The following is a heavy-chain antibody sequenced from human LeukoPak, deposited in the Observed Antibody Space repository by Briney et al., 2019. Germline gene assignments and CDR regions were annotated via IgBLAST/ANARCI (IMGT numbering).Heavy chain of an antibody. Sequence: SETLSLTCTVSGGSISSSSYYWGWIRQPPGKGLEWIGSIYYSGSTNYNPSLKSRVTISVDKSKNQFSLKLSSVTAADTAVYYCARDKGIAVAGSHDAFDIWGQGTMVTVSS. J-gene: IGHJ3*02. CDR1: GGSISSSSYY. CDR3: ARDKGIAVAGSHDAFDI. CDR2: IYYSGST. V-gene: IGHV4-39*07. D-gene: IGHD6-19*01.